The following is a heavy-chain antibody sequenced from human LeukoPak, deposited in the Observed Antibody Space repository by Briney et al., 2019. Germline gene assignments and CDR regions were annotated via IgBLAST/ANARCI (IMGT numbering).Heavy chain of an antibody. D-gene: IGHD6-13*01. CDR3: ARDPQQQLVVPYFDY. J-gene: IGHJ4*02. V-gene: IGHV3-23*01. CDR2: ISGSGGST. CDR1: GFTFSSYA. Sequence: GGSLRLSCAASGFTFSSYAMSWVRQAPGKGLEWVSAISGSGGSTYYADSVKGRFTISRDNSKNTLYLQMNSLRAEDTAVYYCARDPQQQLVVPYFDYWGQGTLVTVSS.